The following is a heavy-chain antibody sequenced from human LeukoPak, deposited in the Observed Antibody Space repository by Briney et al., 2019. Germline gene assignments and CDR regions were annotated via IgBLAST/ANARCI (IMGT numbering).Heavy chain of an antibody. V-gene: IGHV4-34*01. Sequence: SETLSLTRAVYGGSFSGYYWSWIRQPPGKGLEWIGEINHSGSTNYNPSLKSRVTISVDTSKNQFSLKLSSVTAADTAVYYCARRGYSYGTFDYWGQGTLVTVSS. J-gene: IGHJ4*02. CDR1: GGSFSGYY. CDR2: INHSGST. D-gene: IGHD5-18*01. CDR3: ARRGYSYGTFDY.